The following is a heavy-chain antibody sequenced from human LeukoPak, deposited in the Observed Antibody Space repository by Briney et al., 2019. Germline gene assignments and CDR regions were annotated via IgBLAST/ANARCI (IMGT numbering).Heavy chain of an antibody. D-gene: IGHD3-10*01. CDR1: GGSISSYY. V-gene: IGHV4-59*12. CDR2: IYYSGST. CDR3: ARFRKASITMVRGVPNWFDP. J-gene: IGHJ5*02. Sequence: SETLSLTCTVSGGSISSYYWSWIRQPPGKGLEWIGYIYYSGSTNYNPSLKSRVTISVDTSKNQFSLKLSSVTAADTAVHYCARFRKASITMVRGVPNWFDPWGQGTLVTVSS.